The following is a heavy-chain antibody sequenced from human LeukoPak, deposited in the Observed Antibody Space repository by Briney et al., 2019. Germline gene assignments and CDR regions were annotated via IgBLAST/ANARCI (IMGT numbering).Heavy chain of an antibody. CDR1: GGSISSGGYY. Sequence: SETLSLTCTVSGGSISSGGYYWSWIRQHPGKGLEWIGYIYYSGSTYYNPSLKSRVTISVDTSKNQFSLKLSSVTAADTAVYYCARGGSAVLNWFDPWGQGTLVTVSS. V-gene: IGHV4-31*03. D-gene: IGHD2-8*01. J-gene: IGHJ5*02. CDR2: IYYSGST. CDR3: ARGGSAVLNWFDP.